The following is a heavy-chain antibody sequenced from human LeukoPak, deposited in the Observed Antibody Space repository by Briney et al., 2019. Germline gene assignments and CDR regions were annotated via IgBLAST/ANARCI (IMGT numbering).Heavy chain of an antibody. CDR2: ITSTGDST. CDR1: GFTFSNYA. CDR3: ARGPAAAIDY. J-gene: IGHJ4*02. V-gene: IGHV3-23*01. D-gene: IGHD2-2*01. Sequence: AGGSLRLSCAASGFTFSNYAMRWVRQAPGKGLEWVSTITSTGDSTYYADSVKGRFTISRDSAKNSLYLQMSSLRDEDTAVYYCARGPAAAIDYWGQGTLVTVSS.